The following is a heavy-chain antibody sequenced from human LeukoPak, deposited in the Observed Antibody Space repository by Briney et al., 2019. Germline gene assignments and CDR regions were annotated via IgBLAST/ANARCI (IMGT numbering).Heavy chain of an antibody. Sequence: SETLSLTCAVYGGSFSGYYWSWIRQPPGKGLEWIGEINHSGSTNYNPSLKSRVTISVDTSKNQFSLKLSSVTAADTAVYYWARGTGGRGALNFDYWGQGTLVTVSS. J-gene: IGHJ4*02. CDR2: INHSGST. CDR1: GGSFSGYY. V-gene: IGHV4-34*01. D-gene: IGHD1-14*01. CDR3: ARGTGGRGALNFDY.